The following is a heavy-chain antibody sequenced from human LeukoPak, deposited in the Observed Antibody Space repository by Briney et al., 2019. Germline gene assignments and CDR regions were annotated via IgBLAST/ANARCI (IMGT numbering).Heavy chain of an antibody. V-gene: IGHV3-21*01. J-gene: IGHJ4*02. Sequence: GGSLRLSCAASGFTFSSYSMNWVRQAPGKGLEWVSSISSSSSYIYYADSVKGRFTISRDNAKNSLYLQMNNLRAEDTAVYYCARDQVITQAYFDYWGQGTLVTVSS. CDR1: GFTFSSYS. CDR3: ARDQVITQAYFDY. CDR2: ISSSSSYI. D-gene: IGHD3-22*01.